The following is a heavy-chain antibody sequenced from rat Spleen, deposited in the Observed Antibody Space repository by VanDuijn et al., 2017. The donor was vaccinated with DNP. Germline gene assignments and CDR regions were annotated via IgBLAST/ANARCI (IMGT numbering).Heavy chain of an antibody. J-gene: IGHJ4*01. D-gene: IGHD1-12*02. V-gene: IGHV5-31*01. CDR1: GFTFNYYW. Sequence: EVQLVESGGDLVQPGRSLKLSCVASGFTFNYYWMAWVRQVPGKGLEWIASITSGSGSTYYLDSVRGRFTISRDDAKDTLSLQMNSLRSEDTATYYCARVGDLHDGGEGDALDAWGQGTSVTVSS. CDR2: ITSGSGST. CDR3: ARVGDLHDGGEGDALDA.